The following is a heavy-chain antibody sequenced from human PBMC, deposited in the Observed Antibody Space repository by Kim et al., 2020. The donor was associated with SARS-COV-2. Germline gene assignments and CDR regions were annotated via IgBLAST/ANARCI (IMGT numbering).Heavy chain of an antibody. CDR1: GFTFSSYA. J-gene: IGHJ4*02. CDR3: ARVRGGGYSSGPDDY. CDR2: ISYDGSNK. Sequence: GGSLRLSCAASGFTFSSYAMHWVRQAPGKGLEWVAVISYDGSNKYYADSVKGRFTISRDNSKNTLYLQMNSLRAEDTAVYYCARVRGGGYSSGPDDYWGQGTLVTVYS. V-gene: IGHV3-30*04. D-gene: IGHD6-19*01.